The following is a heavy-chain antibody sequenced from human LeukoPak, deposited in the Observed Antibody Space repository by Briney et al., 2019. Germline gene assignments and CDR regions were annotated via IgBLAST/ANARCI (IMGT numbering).Heavy chain of an antibody. D-gene: IGHD3-10*01. CDR2: ISGRGGST. V-gene: IGHV3-23*01. J-gene: IGHJ4*02. CDR3: NTGFTY. CDR1: GFTFSTYA. Sequence: GGSLRLSCAGPGFTFSTYAMTWVRQAPGKGLEWISSISGRGGSTYSADSVKGRFTISRDNSKNTLFLQMNSLRVEDTAKYYCNTGFTYWGQGTQVTVSS.